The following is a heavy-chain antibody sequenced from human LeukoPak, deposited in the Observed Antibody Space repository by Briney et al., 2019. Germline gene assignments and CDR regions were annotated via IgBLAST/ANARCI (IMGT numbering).Heavy chain of an antibody. CDR1: GYTFTSYD. CDR2: MNPNSGNI. V-gene: IGHV1-8*01. Sequence: ASVKVSCKASGYTFTSYDVNWVRQATGQGLEWMGWMNPNSGNIGYAQKFQGRVTMTRNTSIRTAYMELSSLRSEDTAVYYCARGRIGGYWFDPWGQGTLVIVSS. J-gene: IGHJ5*02. D-gene: IGHD3-10*01. CDR3: ARGRIGGYWFDP.